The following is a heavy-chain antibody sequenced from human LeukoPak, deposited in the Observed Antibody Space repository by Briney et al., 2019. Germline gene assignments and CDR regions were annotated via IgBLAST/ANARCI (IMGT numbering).Heavy chain of an antibody. CDR1: GFTFSSYA. CDR2: ISYDGSNK. J-gene: IGHJ3*02. D-gene: IGHD3-22*01. Sequence: GRSLRLSCAASGFTFSSYAMHWVRQAPGKGPEWVAVISYDGSNKYYADSVKGRFTISRDNSKNTLYLQMNSLRAEDTAVYYCARDLNYYDSSGYSLGAFDIWGQGTMVTVSS. CDR3: ARDLNYYDSSGYSLGAFDI. V-gene: IGHV3-30-3*01.